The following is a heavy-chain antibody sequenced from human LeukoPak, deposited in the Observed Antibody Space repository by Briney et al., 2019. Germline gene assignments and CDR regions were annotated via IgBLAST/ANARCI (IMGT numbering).Heavy chain of an antibody. D-gene: IGHD5-18*01. CDR3: ARERTSYGYYYYYGMDV. CDR1: GFTFSSYA. V-gene: IGHV3-53*01. J-gene: IGHJ6*02. Sequence: GGSLRLSCAASGFTFSSYAMSWVRQAPGKGLEWVSVIYSGGSTYYADSVKGRFTISRDNSKNTLYLQMNSLRAEDTAVYYCARERTSYGYYYYYGMDVWGQGTTVTVSS. CDR2: IYSGGST.